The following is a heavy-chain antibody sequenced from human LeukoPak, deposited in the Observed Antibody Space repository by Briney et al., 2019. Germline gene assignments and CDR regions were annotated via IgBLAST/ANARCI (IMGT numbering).Heavy chain of an antibody. CDR2: ISYDGSNK. V-gene: IGHV3-30*04. CDR3: AKDHGYYYGMDV. J-gene: IGHJ6*02. Sequence: GGSLRLSCAASGFTFSSYAMHWVRQAPGKGLEWVAVISYDGSNKYYADSVKGRFTISRDNSKNTLYLQMNSLRAEDTAVYYCAKDHGYYYGMDVWGQGTTVTVSS. CDR1: GFTFSSYA.